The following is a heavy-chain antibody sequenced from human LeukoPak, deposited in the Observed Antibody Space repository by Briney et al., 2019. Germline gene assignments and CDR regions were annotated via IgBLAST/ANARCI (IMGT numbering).Heavy chain of an antibody. V-gene: IGHV1-46*01. J-gene: IGHJ4*02. D-gene: IGHD2-15*01. CDR3: ARVSLGYCSGGTCYFQDH. Sequence: ASVKVSCKASGYTFTSYYMHWVRQAPGQGLEWMGIINPSGDSTSYAQKFQGRVTMTRDTSTSTVYMELSSLTSEDTAVYYCARVSLGYCSGGTCYFQDHWGQGTLVTVSS. CDR1: GYTFTSYY. CDR2: INPSGDST.